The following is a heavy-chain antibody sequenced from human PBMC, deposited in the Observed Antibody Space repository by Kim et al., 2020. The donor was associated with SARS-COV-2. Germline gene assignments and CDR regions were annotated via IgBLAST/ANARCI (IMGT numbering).Heavy chain of an antibody. CDR1: GGSISSSSYD. CDR3: ARQATSSWI. V-gene: IGHV4-39*01. CDR2: IYYTGST. D-gene: IGHD6-13*01. J-gene: IGHJ4*02. Sequence: ETLSLTCTVSGGSISSSSYDWGWIRQPPGKGLEWIGSIYYTGSTYYNPSLKSRVTISIDTSKNQFSLKLSSVTAADTAVFYCARQATSSWIWGQGTLVTVSS.